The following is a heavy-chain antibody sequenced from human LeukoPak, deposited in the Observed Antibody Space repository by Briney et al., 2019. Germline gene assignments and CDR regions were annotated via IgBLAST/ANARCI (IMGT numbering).Heavy chain of an antibody. CDR3: ARDLSMILGPADS. CDR1: GFTFNPYR. CDR2: ISGGGSCT. V-gene: IGHV3-74*01. D-gene: IGHD3-22*01. Sequence: GGSLSLFCAPSGFTFNPYRMHWVRQTPGGGRVWVSHISGGGSCTKYGDSVKGRFILSRDNANNTLYLQMNSVRAEDSGVYDCARDLSMILGPADSWGQGTLVTVAS. J-gene: IGHJ4*02.